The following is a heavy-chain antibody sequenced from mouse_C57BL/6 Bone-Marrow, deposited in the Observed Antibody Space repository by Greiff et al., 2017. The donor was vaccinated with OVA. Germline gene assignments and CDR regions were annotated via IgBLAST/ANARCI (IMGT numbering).Heavy chain of an antibody. CDR3: ARWGWDDWFAY. J-gene: IGHJ3*01. Sequence: QVQLQQSGPELVKPGASVKISCKASGYAFSSSWLNWVQQRPGKGLEWIGRIYPGDGDTNYNGKFKGKATLTADKSSSTAYMQLSSLTSEDSAVYFCARWGWDDWFAYWGQGTLVTVSA. V-gene: IGHV1-82*01. CDR1: GYAFSSSW. D-gene: IGHD4-1*01. CDR2: IYPGDGDT.